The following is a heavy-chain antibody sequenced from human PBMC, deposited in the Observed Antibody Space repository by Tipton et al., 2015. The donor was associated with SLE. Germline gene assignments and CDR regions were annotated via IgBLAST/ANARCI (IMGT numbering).Heavy chain of an antibody. V-gene: IGHV3-74*01. Sequence: SLRLSCAASGFTFSNYWMHWVRQAPGKGLVWVSRINTDGSSTSYADSVKGRFTISRDNAKNTLYLQMNSLRAEDMAVYYCARRTPNNYYYYMDVWGKGPTVTISS. CDR3: ARRTPNNYYYYMDV. CDR2: INTDGSST. J-gene: IGHJ6*03. D-gene: IGHD4-23*01. CDR1: GFTFSNYW.